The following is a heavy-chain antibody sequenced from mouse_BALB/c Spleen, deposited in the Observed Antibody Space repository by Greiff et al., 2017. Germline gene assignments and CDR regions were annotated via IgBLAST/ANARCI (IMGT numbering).Heavy chain of an antibody. CDR1: GFSLTSYG. CDR3: ARAPITTVVAPYAMDY. D-gene: IGHD1-1*01. Sequence: LVAPSQSLSITCTVSGFSLTSYGVHWVRQPPGKGLEWLGVIWAGGSTNYNSALMSRLSISKDNSKSQVFLKMNSLQTDDTAMYYCARAPITTVVAPYAMDYWGQGTSVTVSS. J-gene: IGHJ4*01. CDR2: IWAGGST. V-gene: IGHV2-9*02.